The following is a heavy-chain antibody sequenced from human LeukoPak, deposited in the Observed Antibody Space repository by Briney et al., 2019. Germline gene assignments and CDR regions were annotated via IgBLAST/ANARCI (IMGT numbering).Heavy chain of an antibody. V-gene: IGHV3-7*04. J-gene: IGHJ4*02. D-gene: IGHD5-12*01. CDR3: ARGGYSGPFYFDY. CDR2: IKQDGSEK. Sequence: GGSLRLSCAASGFTFSSYWMSWVRQAPGKGLEWVANIKQDGSEKYYVDSVKGRFTISRDNAKNSLYPQMNSLRAEDTAVYYCARGGYSGPFYFDYWGQGTLVTVSS. CDR1: GFTFSSYW.